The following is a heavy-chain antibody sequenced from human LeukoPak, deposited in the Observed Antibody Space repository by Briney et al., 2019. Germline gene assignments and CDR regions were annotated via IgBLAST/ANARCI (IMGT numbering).Heavy chain of an antibody. CDR1: GGSISSGSYY. Sequence: SETLSLTCTVSGGSISSGSYYWSWIRQPAGKGLEWIARIYTSGSTNYNPSLKSRVTISVDTSKNQFSLKLSSVTAADTAVYYCARGLWFGELLSAFDYWGQGTLVTVSS. D-gene: IGHD3-10*01. V-gene: IGHV4-61*02. CDR2: IYTSGST. J-gene: IGHJ4*02. CDR3: ARGLWFGELLSAFDY.